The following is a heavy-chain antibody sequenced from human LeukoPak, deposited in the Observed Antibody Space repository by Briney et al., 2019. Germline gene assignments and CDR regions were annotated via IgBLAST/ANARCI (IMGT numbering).Heavy chain of an antibody. CDR3: AREADGGLFDY. CDR2: IGPSGGST. V-gene: IGHV1-46*01. D-gene: IGHD4-23*01. CDR1: GYTFTSYY. J-gene: IGHJ4*02. Sequence: ASVKVSCKASGYTFTSYYMHWVRQAPGQGLEWVGIIGPSGGSTSYAQKFQGRVAMTRDTSTNTVYMELTSLTSEDTAVYYCAREADGGLFDYWGQGILVTVSS.